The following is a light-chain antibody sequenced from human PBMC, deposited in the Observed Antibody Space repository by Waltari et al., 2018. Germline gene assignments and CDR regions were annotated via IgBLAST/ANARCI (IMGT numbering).Light chain of an antibody. J-gene: IGKJ3*01. CDR3: QKYNSAPPMIT. CDR2: AAS. V-gene: IGKV1-27*01. Sequence: DIQMTKSPSSLSASVGDRVTITCRASQGISNYLAWYQQKPGKVPKLLIYAASTLQSGVPSRFSGSGSGTDFTLTISSLQPEDVATYYCQKYNSAPPMITFGPGTKVDIK. CDR1: QGISNY.